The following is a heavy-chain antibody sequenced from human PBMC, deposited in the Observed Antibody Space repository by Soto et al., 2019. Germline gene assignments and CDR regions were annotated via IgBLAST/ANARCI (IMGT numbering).Heavy chain of an antibody. CDR2: ISTGSSLI. CDR3: ARDFVVVANYYYYAMDV. D-gene: IGHD2-21*01. V-gene: IGHV3-48*02. CDR1: GFTFSSYN. J-gene: IGHJ6*02. Sequence: EVQLVESGGGLVQPGGSLRLSCAASGFTFSSYNMNWVRQAPGKGLEWVSYISTGSSLIYYADSVKGRFTISRDNAKNSLYLQMNSLRDEDTAVYYCARDFVVVANYYYYAMDVWGQGTTVTVSS.